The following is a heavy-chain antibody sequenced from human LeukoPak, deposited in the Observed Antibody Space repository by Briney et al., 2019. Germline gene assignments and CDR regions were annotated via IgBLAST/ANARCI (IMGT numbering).Heavy chain of an antibody. J-gene: IGHJ4*02. CDR1: GFTFSSYS. CDR3: AKLRSGDPVAATNY. V-gene: IGHV3-30*02. D-gene: IGHD2-15*01. Sequence: EPGGSLRLSCAASGFTFSSYSMHWVRQAPGKGLEWVAFIRYDGSNKYYADSVKGRFTISRDNSKNTLYLQMNSLRAEDTAVYYCAKLRSGDPVAATNYWGQGTLVTVSS. CDR2: IRYDGSNK.